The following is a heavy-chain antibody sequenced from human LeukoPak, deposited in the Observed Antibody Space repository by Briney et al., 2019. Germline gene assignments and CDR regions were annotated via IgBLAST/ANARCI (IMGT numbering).Heavy chain of an antibody. V-gene: IGHV4-59*01. CDR1: VGSISHYY. D-gene: IGHD4/OR15-4a*01. CDR2: IYYSGTT. Sequence: SETLSLTCTGSVGSISHYYWSWIRQRPGKGVEWIGYIYYSGTTNYNPSLKSRVTISVDTSKNQFSLKLNSVTAADTAVYYCAREDPQTRVPEGMDVWGQGTTVTVSS. CDR3: AREDPQTRVPEGMDV. J-gene: IGHJ6*02.